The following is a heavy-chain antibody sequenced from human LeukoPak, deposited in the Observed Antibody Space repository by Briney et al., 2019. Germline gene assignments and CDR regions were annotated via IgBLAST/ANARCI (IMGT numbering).Heavy chain of an antibody. CDR3: ARAIPAYSSGWFCDAFDI. CDR2: IYYSGTT. V-gene: IGHV4-34*01. CDR1: GGSFSGYY. J-gene: IGHJ3*02. Sequence: SETLSLTCAVYGGSFSGYYWGWIRQPLGKGLEWIGSIYYSGTTYYNPSLKSRLTISVDTSKNQFSLKLTSVTAADTAVYYCARAIPAYSSGWFCDAFDIWGQGTMVTVSS. D-gene: IGHD6-19*01.